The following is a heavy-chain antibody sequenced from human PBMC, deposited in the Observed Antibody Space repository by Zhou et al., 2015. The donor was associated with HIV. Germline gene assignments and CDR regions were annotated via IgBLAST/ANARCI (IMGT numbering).Heavy chain of an antibody. Sequence: QVQLVQSGPEVKKPGASVKVSCKASGYTFSSYGISWVRQAPGQGLEWMGWISAYNGNTNYAQKLQGRVTMTTDTSTRTAYMELRSLRSDDTAVYYCARDRRDIVVAPAGRYYYYGMDVWGQGTTVTVSS. D-gene: IGHD2-2*01. J-gene: IGHJ6*02. CDR1: GYTFSSYG. CDR2: ISAYNGNT. CDR3: ARDRRDIVVAPAGRYYYYGMDV. V-gene: IGHV1-18*01.